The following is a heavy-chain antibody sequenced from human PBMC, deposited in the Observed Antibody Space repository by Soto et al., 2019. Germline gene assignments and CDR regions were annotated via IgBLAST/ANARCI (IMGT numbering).Heavy chain of an antibody. J-gene: IGHJ4*02. CDR2: MNPNTGNS. CDR3: ARRAETNGWNGFGADKYYFDF. V-gene: IGHV1-8*01. CDR1: GYTFTSYD. Sequence: RASVKVSCKASGYTFTSYDIYWVRQATGQGLEWMGWMNPNTGNSAYAQKFQGRVTVTSDTSINTVHMELSSLRSEDTAVYYCARRAETNGWNGFGADKYYFDFWGQGTLVTVPQ. D-gene: IGHD1-1*01.